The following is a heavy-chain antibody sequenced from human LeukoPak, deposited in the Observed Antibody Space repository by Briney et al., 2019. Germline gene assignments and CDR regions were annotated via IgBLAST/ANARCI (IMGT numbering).Heavy chain of an antibody. V-gene: IGHV3-74*03. CDR3: AKETGRWELE. CDR1: GFTFSRYW. D-gene: IGHD1-26*01. Sequence: GGSLRLSCAASGFTFSRYWMHWVRQAPGKGLMWVSRISPDGSTTLYADSVKGRFTISRDNAKNTLYLQMNSLRAEDTAVYYCAKETGRWELEWGQGTLVTVSS. CDR2: ISPDGSTT. J-gene: IGHJ4*02.